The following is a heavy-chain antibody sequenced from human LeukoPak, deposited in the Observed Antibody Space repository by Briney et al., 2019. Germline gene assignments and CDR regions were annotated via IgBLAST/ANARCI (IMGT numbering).Heavy chain of an antibody. D-gene: IGHD3-10*01. Sequence: GGSLRLSCTASGFTFGDYAMGWVRQAPGKGLEWVGFIRSKAYGGTTEYAASVKGRFTISRADSKSIANPQMNSLKTEDTAVYYCTRDMGLLTYYYGSGSYYWGQGTLVTVSS. CDR2: IRSKAYGGTT. CDR1: GFTFGDYA. CDR3: TRDMGLLTYYYGSGSYY. V-gene: IGHV3-49*04. J-gene: IGHJ4*02.